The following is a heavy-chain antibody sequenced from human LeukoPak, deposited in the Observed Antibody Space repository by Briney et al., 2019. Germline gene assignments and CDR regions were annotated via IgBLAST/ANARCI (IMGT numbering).Heavy chain of an antibody. CDR2: IIPILGIA. CDR1: GGTFSSYA. CDR3: ARAGGAGAFDI. V-gene: IGHV1-69*04. D-gene: IGHD3-10*01. Sequence: ASVKVSCKASGGTFSSYAISWVRQAPGQGLEWMGRIIPILGIANYAQKFQGRVTITADKSTSTAYMELSSLRSEDTAVYYCARAGGAGAFDIWGQGTMVTVSS. J-gene: IGHJ3*02.